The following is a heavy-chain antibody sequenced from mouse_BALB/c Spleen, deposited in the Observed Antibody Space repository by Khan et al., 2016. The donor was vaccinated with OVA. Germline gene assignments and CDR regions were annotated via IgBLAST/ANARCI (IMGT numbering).Heavy chain of an antibody. CDR3: AREWASWFAY. J-gene: IGHJ3*01. V-gene: IGHV1-18*01. CDR1: GYTFTDYN. CDR2: INPNNGGT. Sequence: VRLQQSGPELVKPGASVKIPCKASGYTFTDYNMDWVKQSHGKSLEWIGDINPNNGGTFYNQKFTGKATLTVDESSSTAYLELRSLTSEDTAVXYCAREWASWFAYWGQGTLVTVSA.